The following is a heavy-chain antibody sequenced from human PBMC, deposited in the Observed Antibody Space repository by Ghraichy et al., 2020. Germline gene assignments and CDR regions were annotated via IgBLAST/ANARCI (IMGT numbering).Heavy chain of an antibody. CDR1: GFTFSSYA. D-gene: IGHD2-2*03. J-gene: IGHJ6*02. V-gene: IGHV3-23*01. CDR2: ISGSGGST. CDR3: AKALGYCSSTSCYGGPYYYYYGMDV. Sequence: GESLNISCAASGFTFSSYAMSWVRQAPGKGLEWVSAISGSGGSTYYADSVKGRFTISRDNSKNTLYLQMNSLRAEDTAVYYCAKALGYCSSTSCYGGPYYYYYGMDVWGQGTTVTVSS.